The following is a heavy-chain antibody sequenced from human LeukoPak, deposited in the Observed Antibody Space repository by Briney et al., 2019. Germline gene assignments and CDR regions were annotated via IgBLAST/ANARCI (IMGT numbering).Heavy chain of an antibody. CDR1: GFTFSIYA. V-gene: IGHV3-30-3*01. D-gene: IGHD3-10*01. Sequence: GKSLRLSCVASGFTFSIYAMHWVRQAPGKGLEWVAVISYDGRTTFYTDSVKGRFTISRDNSKNTLYLQMNSLGPEDTAVYYCARDSGGGTGWYFDLWGRGTLVTASS. CDR2: ISYDGRTT. CDR3: ARDSGGGTGWYFDL. J-gene: IGHJ2*01.